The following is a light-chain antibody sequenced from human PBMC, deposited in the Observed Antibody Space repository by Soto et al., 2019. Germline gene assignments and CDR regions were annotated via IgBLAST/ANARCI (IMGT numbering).Light chain of an antibody. V-gene: IGLV2-11*01. CDR2: DVA. Sequence: QSVLTQPRSVSGSPGQSVTISCPGTSSDVGGYNYVSWYQQHPGKAPKLMIYDVAKRPSGVPDRFSGSKSGNTASLTISGLQAEDEADYYCCSYAGRYTPYVFATGTKLTVL. CDR3: CSYAGRYTPYV. CDR1: SSDVGGYNY. J-gene: IGLJ1*01.